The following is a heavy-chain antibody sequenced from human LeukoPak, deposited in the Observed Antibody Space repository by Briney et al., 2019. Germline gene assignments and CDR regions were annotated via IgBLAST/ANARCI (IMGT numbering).Heavy chain of an antibody. CDR3: ARDKSYGDSEDY. Sequence: PGGPLRLSCAASGFTFNIYWMSWVREAPGKGLEWVANINQDGSEKYYVDSVKGRFTISRDNAKNSMYLQMNSLRAEDTAVYYCARDKSYGDSEDYWGQGTLVTVSS. CDR1: GFTFNIYW. J-gene: IGHJ4*02. D-gene: IGHD4-17*01. CDR2: INQDGSEK. V-gene: IGHV3-7*05.